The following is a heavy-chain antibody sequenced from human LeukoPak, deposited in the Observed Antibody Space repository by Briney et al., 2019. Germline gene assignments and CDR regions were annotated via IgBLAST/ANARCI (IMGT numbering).Heavy chain of an antibody. CDR2: ISGSGGST. V-gene: IGHV3-23*01. CDR1: GFTFSSYA. J-gene: IGHJ4*02. D-gene: IGHD3-22*01. CDR3: AKDLYYYDSRGYYVLYFDY. Sequence: PGGSLRLSCAASGFTFSSYAMSWVRQAPGKGLEWVSAISGSGGSTYYADSVKGRFTISRDNSKNTLYLQMNSLRAEDTAVYYCAKDLYYYDSRGYYVLYFDYWGQGTLVTVSS.